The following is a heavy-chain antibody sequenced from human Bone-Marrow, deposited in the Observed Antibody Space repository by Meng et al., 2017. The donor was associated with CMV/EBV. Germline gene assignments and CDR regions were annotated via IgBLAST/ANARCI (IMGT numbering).Heavy chain of an antibody. CDR1: GGTFSSYA. D-gene: IGHD3-16*01. V-gene: IGHV1-69*05. Sequence: SVKVSCKASGGTFSSYAISWVRQAPGQGLEWMGGIIPIFGTANYAQKFQGRVTITTDESTSTAYMELSSLRSDDTAVYYCARRASRGLSFAMDVWGQGTTVTVSS. CDR3: ARRASRGLSFAMDV. CDR2: IIPIFGTA. J-gene: IGHJ6*02.